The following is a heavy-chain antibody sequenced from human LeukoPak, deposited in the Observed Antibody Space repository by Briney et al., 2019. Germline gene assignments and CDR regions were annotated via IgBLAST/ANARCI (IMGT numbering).Heavy chain of an antibody. CDR3: ARDTEHIVVVTAHYFDY. V-gene: IGHV4-39*07. CDR2: IYYSGST. Sequence: SETLSLTCTVSGGSISSSSYYWGWIRQPPGKGLEWIGSIYYSGSTYYNPSLKSRVTISVDTSKNQFSLKLSSVTAADTAVYYCARDTEHIVVVTAHYFDYWGQGTLVTVSS. J-gene: IGHJ4*02. D-gene: IGHD2-21*02. CDR1: GGSISSSSYY.